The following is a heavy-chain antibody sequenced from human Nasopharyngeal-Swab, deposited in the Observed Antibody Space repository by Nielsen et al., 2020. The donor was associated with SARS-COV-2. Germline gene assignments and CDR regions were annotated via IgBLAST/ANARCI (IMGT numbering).Heavy chain of an antibody. D-gene: IGHD3-10*01. Sequence: SETLSLTCTVSGGSISRTSYYWGWIRQPPGKGLEWIGSIFYSGSTYYNPSLKSRVTISVDTSKSQFSLKLSSVTAADTAVYYCASIPIYYGSGSYYYWGQGTLVTVSS. CDR3: ASIPIYYGSGSYYY. J-gene: IGHJ4*02. CDR1: GGSISRTSYY. CDR2: IFYSGST. V-gene: IGHV4-39*07.